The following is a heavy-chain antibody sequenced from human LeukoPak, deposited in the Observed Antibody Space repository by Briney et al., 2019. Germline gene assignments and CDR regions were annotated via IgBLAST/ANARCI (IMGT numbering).Heavy chain of an antibody. CDR1: GFTYSSYA. J-gene: IGHJ4*02. CDR3: AKDSGGGYYYDSSGYYDY. CDR2: ISGSGGST. Sequence: GGSLRLSCAASGFTYSSYAMSWVRQVPGKGLEWVSAISGSGGSTYYADSVKGRFTISRDNSKNTLYLQMNSLRAEDTAVYYCAKDSGGGYYYDSSGYYDYWGQGTLVTVSS. D-gene: IGHD3-22*01. V-gene: IGHV3-23*01.